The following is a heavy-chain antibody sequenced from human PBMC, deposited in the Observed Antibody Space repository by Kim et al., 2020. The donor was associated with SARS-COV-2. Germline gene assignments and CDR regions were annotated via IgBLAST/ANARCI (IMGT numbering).Heavy chain of an antibody. J-gene: IGHJ4*02. Sequence: SETLSLTCTVSGGSISSGGYYWSWIRQHPGKGLEWIGYIYYSGSTYYNPSLKSRVTISVDTSKNQFSLKLSSVTAADTAVYYCARVMAGFGEPFDYWGQGTLVTVSS. CDR2: IYYSGST. D-gene: IGHD3-10*01. CDR1: GGSISSGGYY. CDR3: ARVMAGFGEPFDY. V-gene: IGHV4-31*03.